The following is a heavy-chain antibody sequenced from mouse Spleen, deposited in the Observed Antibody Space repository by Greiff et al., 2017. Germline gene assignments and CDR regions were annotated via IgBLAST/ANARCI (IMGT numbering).Heavy chain of an antibody. D-gene: IGHD2-3*01. J-gene: IGHJ2*01. V-gene: IGHV1-14*01. Sequence: EVQLQQSGPELVKPGASVKMSCKASGYTFTSYVMHWVKQKPGQGLEWIGYINPYNDGTKYNEKFKGKATLTSDKSSSTAYMELSSLTSEDSAVYYCARGRIYDGPDYWGQGTTLTVSS. CDR2: INPYNDGT. CDR1: GYTFTSYV. CDR3: ARGRIYDGPDY.